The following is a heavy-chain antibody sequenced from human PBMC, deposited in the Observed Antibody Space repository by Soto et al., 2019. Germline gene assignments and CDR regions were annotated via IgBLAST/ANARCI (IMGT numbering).Heavy chain of an antibody. D-gene: IGHD3-22*01. CDR3: ALRSMAVVPEY. J-gene: IGHJ4*02. CDR2: LYYGRSA. CDR1: GDSISSYY. V-gene: IGHV4-59*01. Sequence: QVQLQESGPGLVKPSETLSLTCAVSGDSISSYYCMWIRQPPGKGLESIGYLYYGRSANYKPSLKSRATLPVDTSTNQCSLTLSSMTAADTAVYYCALRSMAVVPEYWGQGTLVTVSS.